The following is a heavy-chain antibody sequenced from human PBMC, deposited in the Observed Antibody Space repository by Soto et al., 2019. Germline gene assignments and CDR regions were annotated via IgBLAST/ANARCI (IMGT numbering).Heavy chain of an antibody. V-gene: IGHV4-4*02. CDR3: XXXXDGYPHFDY. CDR2: IYHSGRT. J-gene: IGHJ4*02. D-gene: IGHD5-12*01. CDR1: GDSISSSNW. Sequence: QVQLQESGPGLVKPSGTLSLTCAVSGDSISSSNWWSWVXQPPXKGLEWIGEIYHSGRTNYNLSLKNRVTISVDKSXXXXXLKLSSVTXXXXXXXXXXXXXDGYPHFDYWGQGTLVTVSS.